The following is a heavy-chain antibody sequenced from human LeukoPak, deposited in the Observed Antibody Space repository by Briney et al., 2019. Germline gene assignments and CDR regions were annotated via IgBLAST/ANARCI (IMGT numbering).Heavy chain of an antibody. V-gene: IGHV4-34*01. CDR1: GGSFSGYY. J-gene: IGHJ6*02. CDR3: ARHRGAAPGTGYYYGMDV. CDR2: INHSGST. Sequence: PSETLSLTCAVYGGSFSGYYWSWIRQPPGKGLEWIGEINHSGSTNYNPSLKSRVTISVDTSKNQFSLRLTSVTAADTAVYYRARHRGAAPGTGYYYGMDVWGQGTMVTVSS. D-gene: IGHD6-13*01.